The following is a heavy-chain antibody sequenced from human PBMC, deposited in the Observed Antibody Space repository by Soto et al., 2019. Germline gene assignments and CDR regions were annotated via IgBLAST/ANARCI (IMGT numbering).Heavy chain of an antibody. CDR3: ARDPGLGHAFDI. CDR2: TYYRSKWVT. J-gene: IGHJ3*02. V-gene: IGHV6-1*01. CDR1: GDSVSSNSAA. D-gene: IGHD3-9*01. Sequence: SQTLSLTCAISGDSVSSNSAAWNWIRQSPSRGLEWLGRTYYRSKWVTGYAVSVESRITINPDTSKKQFSLQLTSVTPEDTALYYCARDPGLGHAFDIWGQGTMV.